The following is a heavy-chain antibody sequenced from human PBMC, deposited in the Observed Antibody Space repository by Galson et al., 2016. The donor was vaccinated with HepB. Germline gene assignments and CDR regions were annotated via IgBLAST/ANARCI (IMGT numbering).Heavy chain of an antibody. CDR3: ARDPRKTRYQLIEVYYYYYGMDV. J-gene: IGHJ6*02. V-gene: IGHV1-18*01. D-gene: IGHD2-2*01. CDR2: INPYNGNT. CDR1: GYTFTSYG. Sequence: SVKVSCKASGYTFTSYGISWVRQAPGQGLEWMGWINPYNGNTNYAQKLQGRVTMTTDTSTSTAYMELRSLRSDDTAVYYCARDPRKTRYQLIEVYYYYYGMDVWGQGTTVTVSS.